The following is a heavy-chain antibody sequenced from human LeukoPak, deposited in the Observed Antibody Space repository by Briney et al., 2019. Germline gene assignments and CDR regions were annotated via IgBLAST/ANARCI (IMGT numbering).Heavy chain of an antibody. CDR2: FDPEDGET. V-gene: IGHV1-24*01. D-gene: IGHD4-23*01. Sequence: EASVKVSYKVSGYTLTELSMHWVRQAPGKGLEWMGGFDPEDGETIYAQKFQGRVTMTEDTSTDTAYMELSSLRSEDTAVYYCARGDYGGNSIFDYWGQGTLVTVSS. CDR3: ARGDYGGNSIFDY. CDR1: GYTLTELS. J-gene: IGHJ4*02.